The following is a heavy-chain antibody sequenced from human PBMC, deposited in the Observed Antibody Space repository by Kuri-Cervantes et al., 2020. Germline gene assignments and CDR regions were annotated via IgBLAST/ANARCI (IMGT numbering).Heavy chain of an antibody. J-gene: IGHJ6*02. CDR2: INPSGGST. Sequence: ASVKVSCKASGYTFTSYYMHWVRQAPGQGLEWMGIINPSGGSTSYAQKFQGRVTMTRDTSTSTVYMELNSLRAEDTAVYYCARVGVYSSGWGGNYYYGMDVWGQGTTVTVSS. CDR3: ARVGVYSSGWGGNYYYGMDV. D-gene: IGHD6-19*01. CDR1: GYTFTSYY. V-gene: IGHV1-46*01.